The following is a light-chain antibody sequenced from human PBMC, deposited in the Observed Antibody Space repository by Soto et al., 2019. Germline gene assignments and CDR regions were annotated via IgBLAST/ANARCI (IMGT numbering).Light chain of an antibody. Sequence: EIVMTQSPATLSVSPGERATLSCRASQGVSGSYLAWYQQTPGQDHRLLIYGASRRATGIPDRFSGSGSETDFTLTISRLEPEDFAVYYCQQYGSSPRTFGQGTKLDI. V-gene: IGKV3-20*01. J-gene: IGKJ1*01. CDR2: GAS. CDR3: QQYGSSPRT. CDR1: QGVSGSY.